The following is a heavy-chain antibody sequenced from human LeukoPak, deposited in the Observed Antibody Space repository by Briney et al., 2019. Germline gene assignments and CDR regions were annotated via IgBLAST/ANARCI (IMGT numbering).Heavy chain of an antibody. CDR2: ISSSSSYT. Sequence: GGSLRLSCAASGFTFSDYYMSWIRQAPGKGLEWVSYISSSSSYTNYADSVKGRFTISRDNAKNSLYLQMNSLRAEETAVYHCARFAGSGSYVDYWGQGTLVTVSS. D-gene: IGHD3-10*01. J-gene: IGHJ4*02. CDR1: GFTFSDYY. V-gene: IGHV3-11*06. CDR3: ARFAGSGSYVDY.